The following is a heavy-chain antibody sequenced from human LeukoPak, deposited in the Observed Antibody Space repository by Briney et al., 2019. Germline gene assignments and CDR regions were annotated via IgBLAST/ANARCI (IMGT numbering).Heavy chain of an antibody. CDR1: GFTFSSYS. D-gene: IGHD3-9*01. CDR2: ISSSSSYI. V-gene: IGHV3-21*01. CDR3: ARVRYDILTGYSRGAFDV. J-gene: IGHJ3*01. Sequence: GGSLRLSCAASGFTFSSYSMNWVRQAPGKGLEWVSSISSSSSYIYYADSVKGRFTISRDNAKNSLYLQMNSLRAEDTAVYCCARVRYDILTGYSRGAFDVWGQGTMVTVSS.